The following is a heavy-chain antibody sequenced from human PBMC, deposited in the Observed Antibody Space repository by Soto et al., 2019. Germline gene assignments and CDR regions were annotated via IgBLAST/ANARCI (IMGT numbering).Heavy chain of an antibody. CDR2: VHYSGGT. CDR1: GGSISFDHYH. CDR3: ARRITVTYYFDY. D-gene: IGHD4-17*01. J-gene: IGHJ4*02. V-gene: IGHV4-30-4*01. Sequence: SETLSLTCTVSGGSISFDHYHWTWIRQPPGKGLEWIGYVHYSGGTIYNPSLQSRVSISLDTSKNQFSLKLISVTAADTAVYYCARRITVTYYFDYWGQGSLVTVSS.